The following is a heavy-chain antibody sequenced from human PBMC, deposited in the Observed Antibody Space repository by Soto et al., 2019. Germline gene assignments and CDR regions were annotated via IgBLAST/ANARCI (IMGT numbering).Heavy chain of an antibody. CDR3: ASIAAAGLYYFDY. J-gene: IGHJ4*02. V-gene: IGHV3-30*03. CDR1: GFTFSSYG. D-gene: IGHD6-13*01. CDR2: ISYDGSNN. Sequence: QVQLVESGGGVVQPGRSLRLSCAASGFTFSSYGMHWVRQAPGKGLEWVAVISYDGSNNYYADSVKGRFTISRDNSKNTLYLQMNSLRAEDTAVYYCASIAAAGLYYFDYWGQGTLVTVSS.